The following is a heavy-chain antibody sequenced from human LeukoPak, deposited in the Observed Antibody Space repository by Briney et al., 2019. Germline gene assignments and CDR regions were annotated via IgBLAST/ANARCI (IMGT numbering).Heavy chain of an antibody. Sequence: SVTVSCTASGGTFSIYAISWVRQAHGQGHEWMGRIIPILGIANNAQNFQRRFTITANKSTITAYMELSSLRSEDTAVYYCARELPISGPDYWGQGTLVTVPS. D-gene: IGHD2-15*01. CDR3: ARELPISGPDY. CDR1: GGTFSIYA. V-gene: IGHV1-69*04. J-gene: IGHJ4*02. CDR2: IIPILGIA.